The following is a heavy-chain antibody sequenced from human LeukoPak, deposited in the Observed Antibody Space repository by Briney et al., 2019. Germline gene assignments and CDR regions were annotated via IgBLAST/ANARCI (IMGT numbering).Heavy chain of an antibody. Sequence: ASVKVSCKASGYTFTGYYMHWVRQAPGQGLEWMGWINPNSGGTNYAQKFRGRVTMTRDTSISTAYMELSRLRSDDTAVYYCARPSGRVGAMDVWGKGTTVTVSS. D-gene: IGHD6-25*01. CDR3: ARPSGRVGAMDV. CDR1: GYTFTGYY. V-gene: IGHV1-2*02. J-gene: IGHJ6*03. CDR2: INPNSGGT.